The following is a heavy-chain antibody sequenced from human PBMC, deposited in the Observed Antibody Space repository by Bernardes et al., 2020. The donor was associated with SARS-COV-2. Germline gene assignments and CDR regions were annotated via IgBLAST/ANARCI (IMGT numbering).Heavy chain of an antibody. V-gene: IGHV1-18*01. CDR2: ISAYNGNT. CDR3: ARDCSGGSCNYYYYGMDV. CDR1: GYTFTSYG. Sequence: ASVKVSCKASGYTFTSYGISWVRQAPGQGLEWMGWISAYNGNTNYAQKLQGRVTMTTDTSTSTAYMELRSLRSDDTAVYYCARDCSGGSCNYYYYGMDVWGQGTTVTVSS. D-gene: IGHD2-15*01. J-gene: IGHJ6*02.